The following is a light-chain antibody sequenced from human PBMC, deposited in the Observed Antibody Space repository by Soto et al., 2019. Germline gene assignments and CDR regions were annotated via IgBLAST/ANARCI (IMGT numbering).Light chain of an antibody. CDR3: QQYSNWPSWT. CDR1: QSVSSF. J-gene: IGKJ1*01. CDR2: GAA. V-gene: IGKV3-15*01. Sequence: EKVMTQSPATLSMSPRERATLSCRASQSVSSFLAWYQQKPGQAPRLLIYGAATRATGIPARFSGSGSGTEFTLNIRSLQSEDFAVYYCQQYSNWPSWTFGQGTKVEVK.